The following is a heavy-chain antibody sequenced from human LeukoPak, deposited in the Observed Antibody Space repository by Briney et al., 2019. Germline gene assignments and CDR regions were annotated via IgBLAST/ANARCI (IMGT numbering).Heavy chain of an antibody. CDR3: RIYYYGSGSYFEEFFDY. V-gene: IGHV3-23*01. D-gene: IGHD3-10*01. Sequence: GGSLRHSCAASGFTFSSYAMSWVRQAPGKGLEWVSAISGSGGSTYYADSVKGRFTISRDNSKNTPYLQMNSLRAEDTAVYYCRIYYYGSGSYFEEFFDYWGQGTLVTVSS. CDR2: ISGSGGST. J-gene: IGHJ4*02. CDR1: GFTFSSYA.